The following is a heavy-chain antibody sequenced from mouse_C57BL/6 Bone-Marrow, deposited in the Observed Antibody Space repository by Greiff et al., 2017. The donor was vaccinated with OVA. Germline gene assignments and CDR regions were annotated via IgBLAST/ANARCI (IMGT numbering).Heavy chain of an antibody. V-gene: IGHV1-42*01. D-gene: IGHD2-4*01. CDR3: ASSTNDYLFAY. CDR1: GYSFTGYY. CDR2: INPSTGGT. Sequence: EVQLQQSGPELVKPGASVKISCKASGYSFTGYYMNWVKQSPEKSLEWIGEINPSTGGTTYNQKFKAKATLTVDKSSITAYMQLKSLTSEDSAVYYCASSTNDYLFAYWGQGTLVTVSA. J-gene: IGHJ3*01.